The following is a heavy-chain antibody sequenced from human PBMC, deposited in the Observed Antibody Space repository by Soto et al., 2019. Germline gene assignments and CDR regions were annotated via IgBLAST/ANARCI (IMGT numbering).Heavy chain of an antibody. Sequence: SETLSLTCAVYGGSFSGYYWSWIRQPPGKGLEWIGEINHSGSTNYNPSLKSRVTISVDTSKNQFSLKLSSVTAADTAVYYCARGGERGSYSCYFDYWGQGTLVTVSS. J-gene: IGHJ4*02. CDR2: INHSGST. CDR3: ARGGERGSYSCYFDY. CDR1: GGSFSGYY. V-gene: IGHV4-34*01. D-gene: IGHD1-26*01.